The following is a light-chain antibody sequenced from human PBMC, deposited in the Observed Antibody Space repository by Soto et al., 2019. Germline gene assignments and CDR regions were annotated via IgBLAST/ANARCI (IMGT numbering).Light chain of an antibody. CDR3: YSYTTTNTGL. CDR1: SNDVGAYNY. CDR2: EVT. J-gene: IGLJ2*01. V-gene: IGLV2-14*01. Sequence: QSVLTQPASMSGSPGQSITISCAGTSNDVGAYNYVSWYQHHPGQAPKLMIYEVTNRPSGVSPRFSGSKSDNTASLIISGLQAEDEAHYYCYSYTTTNTGLFGGGTKVTVL.